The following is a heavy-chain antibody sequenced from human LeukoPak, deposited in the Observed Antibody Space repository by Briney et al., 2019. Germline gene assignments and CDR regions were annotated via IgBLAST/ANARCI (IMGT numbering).Heavy chain of an antibody. Sequence: SLKVSCKASGGTFSSYAISWARQAPGQGLEWMGGIIPIFGTANYAQKFQGRVTITADESTSTAYMELSSLRSEDTAVYYCARGYCSSTSCYPITIHSHWGQGTLVTVSS. D-gene: IGHD2-2*01. J-gene: IGHJ4*02. CDR2: IIPIFGTA. CDR1: GGTFSSYA. V-gene: IGHV1-69*13. CDR3: ARGYCSSTSCYPITIHSH.